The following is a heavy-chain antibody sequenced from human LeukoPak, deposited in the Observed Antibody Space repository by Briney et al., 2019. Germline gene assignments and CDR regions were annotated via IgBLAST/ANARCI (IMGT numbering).Heavy chain of an antibody. CDR3: AREASYGSQHNWFDP. CDR1: GGTFSSYA. V-gene: IGHV1-69*05. CDR2: IIPIFGTA. Sequence: SVKVSCKASGGTFSSYAISWVRQAPGQGLEWMGGIIPIFGTANYAQKFQGRVTITTDESTSTAYMELSSLRSEDTAVYYCAREASYGSQHNWFDPWGQGTLVTVSS. D-gene: IGHD4-17*01. J-gene: IGHJ5*02.